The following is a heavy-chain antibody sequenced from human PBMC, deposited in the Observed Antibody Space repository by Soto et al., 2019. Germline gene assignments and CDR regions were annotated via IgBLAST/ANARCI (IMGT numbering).Heavy chain of an antibody. V-gene: IGHV4-31*03. J-gene: IGHJ4*02. D-gene: IGHD3-10*01. CDR2: IYYSGST. Sequence: SETLSLTCTVSGGSISSGGYYWSWIRQHPGKGLEWIGYIYYSGSTYYNPSLKSRVTMSVDTSKNQFSLKLSSVTAADTAVYYCAMGVTVVPVVIHTPYVDYWGQGGVVTV. CDR1: GGSISSGGYY. CDR3: AMGVTVVPVVIHTPYVDY.